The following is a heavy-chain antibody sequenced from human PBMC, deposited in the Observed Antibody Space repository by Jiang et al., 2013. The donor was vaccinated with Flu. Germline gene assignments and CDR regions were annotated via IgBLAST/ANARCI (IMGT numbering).Heavy chain of an antibody. V-gene: IGHV1-18*04. D-gene: IGHD3-10*01. J-gene: IGHJ6*02. CDR2: ISAYNGNT. CDR1: GYTFTSYG. CDR3: ARDQQVRARGYYYYGMDV. Sequence: GAEVKKPGASVKVSCKASGYTFTSYGISWVRQAPGQGLEWMGWISAYNGNTNYAQKLQGRVTMTTDTSTSTAYMELRSLRSDDTAVYYCARDQQVRARGYYYYGMDVWGQGTTVTVSS.